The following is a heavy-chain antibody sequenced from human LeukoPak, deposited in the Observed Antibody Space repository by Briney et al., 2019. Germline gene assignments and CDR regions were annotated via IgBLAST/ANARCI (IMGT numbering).Heavy chain of an antibody. J-gene: IGHJ4*02. D-gene: IGHD6-19*01. CDR2: ISAYNGNT. V-gene: IGHV1-18*01. Sequence: ASVKVSFKASGYTFTSYGISRVRQAPGQGVEWMGWISAYNGNTNYAQKLQGRVTMTTDTSTSTAYMELRSLRSDDTAVYYCARDRRIAVAGTIMSYWGQGTLVTVSS. CDR3: ARDRRIAVAGTIMSY. CDR1: GYTFTSYG.